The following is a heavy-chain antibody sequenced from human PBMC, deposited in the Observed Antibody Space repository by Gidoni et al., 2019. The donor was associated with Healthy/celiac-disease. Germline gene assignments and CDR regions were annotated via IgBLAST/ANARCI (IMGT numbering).Heavy chain of an antibody. CDR2: ISYDGSNK. D-gene: IGHD2-2*01. Sequence: QVQLVESGGGVVQPGRSLRLSCAGSGFTLSNYDMYWVRQAPGKGLEWVAVISYDGSNKHYADSVKGRLTISRDNSKNTLYLQMNSLRVEDTAVYYCAREACSSTSCYVDYWGQGTLVTVSS. J-gene: IGHJ4*02. CDR1: GFTLSNYD. V-gene: IGHV3-30*03. CDR3: AREACSSTSCYVDY.